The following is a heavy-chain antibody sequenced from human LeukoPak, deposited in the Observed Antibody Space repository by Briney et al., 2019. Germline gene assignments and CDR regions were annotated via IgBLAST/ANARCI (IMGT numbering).Heavy chain of an antibody. CDR2: IKQDGSEK. Sequence: GGSLRLSCAASGFTFSSYWMSWVRQAPGKGLEWVANIKQDGSEKYYVDSVKGRFTISRDNAKNSLYLQMNSLRAEDTAVYYCARDGESSYSSSWYIPYWFDPWGQGTLVTVSS. D-gene: IGHD6-13*01. CDR1: GFTFSSYW. V-gene: IGHV3-7*01. J-gene: IGHJ5*02. CDR3: ARDGESSYSSSWYIPYWFDP.